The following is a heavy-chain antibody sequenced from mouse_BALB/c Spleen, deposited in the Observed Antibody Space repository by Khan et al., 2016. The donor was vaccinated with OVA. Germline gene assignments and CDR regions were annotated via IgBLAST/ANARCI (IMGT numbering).Heavy chain of an antibody. D-gene: IGHD2-14*01. V-gene: IGHV2-4-1*01. CDR3: ARNSYMYDFTY. J-gene: IGHJ3*01. Sequence: QVQLKESGPGLVQPSQSLSITCTVSGFSLTTYGVHWVSQSPGKGLEWLGVIRSGGNTNYNEDFITRMSITKENTKSQVFFIMNSLQADDAAMYYCARNSYMYDFTYWGQGTLVTVSA. CDR2: IRSGGNT. CDR1: GFSLTTYG.